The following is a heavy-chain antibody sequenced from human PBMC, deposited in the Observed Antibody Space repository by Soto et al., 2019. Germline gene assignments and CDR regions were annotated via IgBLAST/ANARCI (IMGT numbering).Heavy chain of an antibody. J-gene: IGHJ5*02. CDR2: IYPGDSET. CDR3: ARTYCTAPSCYNNWFDP. V-gene: IGHV5-51*01. Sequence: GESLKISCKGSGYTFGTFWIAWVRQMPGKGLEWMGMIYPGDSETRYSPSFEGQVTFSADKSVKIAYLQWTSLKASDTAMYYCARTYCTAPSCYNNWFDPWGQGTLVTVSS. D-gene: IGHD3-10*01. CDR1: GYTFGTFW.